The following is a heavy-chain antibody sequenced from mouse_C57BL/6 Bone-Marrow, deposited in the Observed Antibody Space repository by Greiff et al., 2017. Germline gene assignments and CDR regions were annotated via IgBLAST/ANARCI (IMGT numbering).Heavy chain of an antibody. D-gene: IGHD1-1*01. CDR3: ARGPHYYGSSDY. CDR2: ISDGGSYT. CDR1: GFTFSSYA. Sequence: EVMLVESGGGLVKPGGSLKLSCAASGFTFSSYAMSWVRQTPEKRLEWVATISDGGSYTYYPDNVKGRFTISRDNAKNNLYLQMSHLKSEDTAMYYCARGPHYYGSSDYWGQGTTLTVSS. J-gene: IGHJ2*01. V-gene: IGHV5-4*03.